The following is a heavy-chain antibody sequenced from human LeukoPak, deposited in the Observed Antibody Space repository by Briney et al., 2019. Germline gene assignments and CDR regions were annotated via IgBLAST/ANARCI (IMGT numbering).Heavy chain of an antibody. J-gene: IGHJ4*02. CDR3: AKRPSDYGDCVSYFDY. V-gene: IGHV3-30*18. CDR1: GFSFISYG. CDR2: ISDDGRRK. Sequence: GGSLRLSCAASGFSFISYGMHWVRQAPGKGLEWVGVISDDGRRKDYADSVKGRFTISRDNSKDTLYLQMNSLRAEDTAVYYCAKRPSDYGDCVSYFDYWGQGTLVTVSS. D-gene: IGHD4-17*01.